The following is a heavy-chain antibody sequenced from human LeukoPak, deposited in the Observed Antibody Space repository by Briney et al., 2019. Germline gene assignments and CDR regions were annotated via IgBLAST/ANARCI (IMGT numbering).Heavy chain of an antibody. Sequence: GRSPRLSCAASGFTFSSYAMHWVRQAPGKGLEWVAVISYDGSNKYYADSVKGRFTISRDNSKNTLYLQMNSLRAEDTAVYYCAGLGFDPWGQGTLVTVSS. J-gene: IGHJ5*02. CDR3: AGLGFDP. CDR2: ISYDGSNK. V-gene: IGHV3-30*04. CDR1: GFTFSSYA.